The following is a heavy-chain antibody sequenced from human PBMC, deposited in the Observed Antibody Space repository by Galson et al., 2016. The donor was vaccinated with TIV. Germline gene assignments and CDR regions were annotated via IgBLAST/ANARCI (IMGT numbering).Heavy chain of an antibody. Sequence: CAISGDSVSSDSATWNWIRQSPSRGLEWLGRAYYRSKWYNDYADSVTGRIAIKPDTARNQFSLQLYSVTPEDTAVYYCARGWDYGSDDYYVNWFDPWGQGTLVTVSS. D-gene: IGHD3-10*01. CDR2: AYYRSKWYN. V-gene: IGHV6-1*01. J-gene: IGHJ5*02. CDR1: GDSVSSDSAT. CDR3: ARGWDYGSDDYYVNWFDP.